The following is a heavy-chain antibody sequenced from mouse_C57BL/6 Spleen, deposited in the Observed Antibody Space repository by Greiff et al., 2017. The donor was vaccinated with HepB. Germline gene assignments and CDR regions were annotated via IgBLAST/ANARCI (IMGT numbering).Heavy chain of an antibody. CDR1: GYAFSSYW. V-gene: IGHV1-80*01. CDR3: ARGAIYYDYKFAY. CDR2: IYPGDGDT. Sequence: QVHVKQSGAELVKPGASVKISCKASGYAFSSYWMNWVKQRPGKGLEWIGQIYPGDGDTNYNGKFKGKATLTADKSSSTAYMQLSSLTSEDSAVYFCARGAIYYDYKFAYWGQGTLVTVSA. D-gene: IGHD2-4*01. J-gene: IGHJ3*01.